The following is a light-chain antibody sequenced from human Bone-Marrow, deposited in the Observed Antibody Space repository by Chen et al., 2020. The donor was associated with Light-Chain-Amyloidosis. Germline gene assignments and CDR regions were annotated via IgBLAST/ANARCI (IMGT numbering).Light chain of an antibody. V-gene: IGLV2-8*01. Sequence: QSALAQPPSASGSPGQSVTISCAGTSSDVGDYKYVSWYQQHPGKAAKLMIYEVSKRPSGVPDRFSGSKSGNTASLTVSGLQAEDEADYYCSSYAGSNNFVFGTGTKVTVL. CDR3: SSYAGSNNFV. CDR2: EVS. J-gene: IGLJ1*01. CDR1: SSDVGDYKY.